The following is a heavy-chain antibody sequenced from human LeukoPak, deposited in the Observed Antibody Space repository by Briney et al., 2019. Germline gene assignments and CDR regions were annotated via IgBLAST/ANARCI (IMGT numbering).Heavy chain of an antibody. CDR3: ARDLGTAVGGDLGL. D-gene: IGHD1-26*01. J-gene: IGHJ4*02. Sequence: PGRSPRLSCAASGFTFSTYSMHWVRQAPGKGLEWVAVISYDGSKKYYGEPVKGRFTISRDNSRNTLYLQMNSLRANDTAVYYCARDLGTAVGGDLGLWGQGTLVTVSS. V-gene: IGHV3-30-3*01. CDR1: GFTFSTYS. CDR2: ISYDGSKK.